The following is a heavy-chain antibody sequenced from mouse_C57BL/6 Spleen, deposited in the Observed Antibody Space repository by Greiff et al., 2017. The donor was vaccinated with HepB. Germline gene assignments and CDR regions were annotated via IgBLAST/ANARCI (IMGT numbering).Heavy chain of an antibody. J-gene: IGHJ1*03. CDR2: INPGSGGT. CDR3: ATLNWDADWYFDV. Sequence: VQLQESGAELVRPGTSVKVSCKASGYAFTNYLIEWVKQRPGQGLEWIGVINPGSGGTNYNEKFKGKATLTADKSSSTAYMQLSSLTSEDSAVYFCATLNWDADWYFDVWGTGTTVTVSS. D-gene: IGHD4-1*01. V-gene: IGHV1-54*01. CDR1: GYAFTNYL.